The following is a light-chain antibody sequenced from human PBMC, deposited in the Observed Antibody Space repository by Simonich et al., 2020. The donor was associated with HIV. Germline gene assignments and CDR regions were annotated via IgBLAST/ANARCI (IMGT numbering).Light chain of an antibody. CDR2: RTN. Sequence: QSVLTQPPSASGTPGHRVTISCSGSSSHIRSNTVNWYQQLPGTAPKLLIYRTNQRPAGAPDRFSGSKSGTSASLASSGLQAEDEADYYCAAWDDSLNGPVFGGGTKMTVL. V-gene: IGLV1-44*01. CDR1: SSHIRSNT. CDR3: AAWDDSLNGPV. J-gene: IGLJ3*02.